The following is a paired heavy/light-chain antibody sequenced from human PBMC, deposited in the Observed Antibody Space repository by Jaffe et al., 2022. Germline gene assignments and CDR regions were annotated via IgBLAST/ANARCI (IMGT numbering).Light chain of an antibody. CDR1: QSISSW. Sequence: DIQMTQSPSTLSASVGDRVTITCRASQSISSWLAWYQQKPGKAPKLLIYKASSLESGVPSRFSGSGSGTEFTLTISSLQPDDFATYYCQQYNSYSPGPLTFGGGTKVEIK. CDR3: QQYNSYSPGPLT. CDR2: KAS. J-gene: IGKJ4*01. V-gene: IGKV1-5*03.
Heavy chain of an antibody. CDR1: GYSISSGYY. D-gene: IGHD3-10*01. Sequence: QVQLQESGPGLVKPSETLSLTCAVSGYSISSGYYWGWIRQPPGKGLEWIGSIYHSGSTYYNPSLKSRVTISVDTSKNQFSLKLSSVTAADTAVYYCARVGGDGSGSYYTEYYFDYWGQGTLVTVSS. V-gene: IGHV4-38-2*01. CDR3: ARVGGDGSGSYYTEYYFDY. CDR2: IYHSGST. J-gene: IGHJ4*02.